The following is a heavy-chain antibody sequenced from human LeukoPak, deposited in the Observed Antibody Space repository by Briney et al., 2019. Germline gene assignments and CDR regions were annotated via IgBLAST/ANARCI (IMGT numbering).Heavy chain of an antibody. J-gene: IGHJ5*02. D-gene: IGHD2-2*01. CDR1: GYTFTSYD. CDR3: AREIVVGLVDCSSTSCLNWLDP. CDR2: MNPNSGNT. Sequence: ASVKVSCKASGYTFTSYDINWVRQATGQGLEWMGWMNPNSGNTGYAQKFQGRVTMTRNTSISTAYMELSSLRSEDTAVYYCAREIVVGLVDCSSTSCLNWLDPWGQGTLVTVSS. V-gene: IGHV1-8*01.